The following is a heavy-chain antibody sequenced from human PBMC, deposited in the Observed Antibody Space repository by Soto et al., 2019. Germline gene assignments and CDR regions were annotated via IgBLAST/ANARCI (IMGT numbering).Heavy chain of an antibody. CDR3: ARADRFGVTISSIDL. V-gene: IGHV4-59*01. Sequence: PSETLSLTCTVSGGAIKNYFWSGIRQSPGKGLEWRGYVYSTGITHYNPSLKSRLTMSVDTSKSDFSLRLTCVKTADTATYYCARADRFGVTISSIDLWGQGILVTVSS. D-gene: IGHD2-8*01. J-gene: IGHJ4*02. CDR1: GGAIKNYF. CDR2: VYSTGIT.